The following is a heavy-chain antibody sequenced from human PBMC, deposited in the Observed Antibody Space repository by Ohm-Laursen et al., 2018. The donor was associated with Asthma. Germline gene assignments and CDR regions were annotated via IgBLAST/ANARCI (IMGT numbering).Heavy chain of an antibody. J-gene: IGHJ6*02. D-gene: IGHD3-3*01. CDR2: IKQDGSEK. V-gene: IGHV3-7*01. CDR3: ARDRPDYDFWSGYFASYYYYGMDV. Sequence: SLRLSCAASGFTFRSYAIHWVRQAPGKGLEWVANIKQDGSEKYYVDSVKGRFTISRDNAKNSLYLQMNSLRAEDTAVYYCARDRPDYDFWSGYFASYYYYGMDVWGQGTTVTVSS. CDR1: GFTFRSYA.